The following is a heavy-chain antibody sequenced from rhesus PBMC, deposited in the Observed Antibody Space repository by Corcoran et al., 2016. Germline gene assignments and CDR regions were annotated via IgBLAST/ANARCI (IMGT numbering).Heavy chain of an antibody. CDR3: ASDPYCSSTYCAAIDY. J-gene: IGHJ4*01. Sequence: QVQLQASRPVLVKPSESLSLTFAVSGGSISDSYSRSWIHYPPSQGLEWIGNIDGNSASTYYNPSLKRRVTIAKDTSKNQFFRKLSSVTAADTAVYYCASDPYCSSTYCAAIDYWGQGVLVTVSS. CDR2: IDGNSAST. D-gene: IGHD2-15*01. CDR1: GGSISDSYS. V-gene: IGHV4S9*01.